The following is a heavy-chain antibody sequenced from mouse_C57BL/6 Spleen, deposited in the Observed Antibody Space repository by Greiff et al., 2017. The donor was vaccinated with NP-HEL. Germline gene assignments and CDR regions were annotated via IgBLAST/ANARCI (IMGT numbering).Heavy chain of an antibody. CDR1: GYTFTSYG. CDR3: ASEGITTVVARGYAMDY. J-gene: IGHJ4*01. Sequence: VKLMESGAELARPGASVKLSCKASGYTFTSYGISWVKQRTGQGLEWIGEIYPRSGNTYYNEKFKGKATLTADKSSSTAYMELRSLTSEDSAVYFCASEGITTVVARGYAMDYWGQGTSVTVSS. D-gene: IGHD1-1*01. V-gene: IGHV1-81*01. CDR2: IYPRSGNT.